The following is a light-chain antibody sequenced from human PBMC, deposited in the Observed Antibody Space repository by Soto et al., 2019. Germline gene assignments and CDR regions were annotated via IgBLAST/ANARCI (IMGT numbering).Light chain of an antibody. CDR3: SSFAGGGNPVL. Sequence: QSALTQPPSASGSLGQSVTISCTGTSSDVGGYNYVSWHQQHPGKAPKVMIYEVTKRPPGVPDRFSGSKSGNTASLTVSGHQAEDEAYYYCSSFAGGGNPVLLGGGTKVTVL. CDR1: SSDVGGYNY. J-gene: IGLJ2*01. CDR2: EVT. V-gene: IGLV2-8*01.